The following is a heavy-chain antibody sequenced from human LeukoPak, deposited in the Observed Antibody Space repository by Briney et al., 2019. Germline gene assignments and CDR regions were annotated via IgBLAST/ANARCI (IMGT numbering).Heavy chain of an antibody. Sequence: GGSLRLSCAASGFTFSSYEMNWVRQAPGKGLEWVSYISSSGSTIYYADSVKGRFTISRDNAKNSLYLQMNSLRAGDTAVYYCSELGITMIGGVWGKGTTVTISS. D-gene: IGHD3-10*02. V-gene: IGHV3-48*03. CDR1: GFTFSSYE. J-gene: IGHJ6*04. CDR2: ISSSGSTI. CDR3: SELGITMIGGV.